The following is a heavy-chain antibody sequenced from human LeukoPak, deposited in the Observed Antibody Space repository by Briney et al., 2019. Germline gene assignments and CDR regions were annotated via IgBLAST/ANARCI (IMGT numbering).Heavy chain of an antibody. D-gene: IGHD5-12*01. CDR3: AKDSRWGGYDLGDDY. Sequence: GGSLRLSCAASGFTFSSYSMNWVRQAPGKGLEWVSSISSSSSYIYYADSVKGRFTISRDNSKNTLYLQMNSLRAEDTAVYYCAKDSRWGGYDLGDDYWGQGTLVTVSS. V-gene: IGHV3-21*04. CDR1: GFTFSSYS. CDR2: ISSSSSYI. J-gene: IGHJ4*02.